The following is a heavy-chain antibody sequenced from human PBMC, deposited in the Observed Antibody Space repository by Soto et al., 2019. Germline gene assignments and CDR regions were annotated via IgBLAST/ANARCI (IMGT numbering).Heavy chain of an antibody. CDR3: ARDTLWNTAMGVFDH. V-gene: IGHV3-64*01. J-gene: IGHJ4*02. Sequence: GGSLRLSCAASGFTFSSYAMHWVRQAPGKGLEYVSAISSNGGSTYYANSVKGRFTISRDNSKNTLYLQMGSLRAEDMAVYYCARDTLWNTAMGVFDHWGQGTLVTVSS. CDR1: GFTFSSYA. D-gene: IGHD5-18*01. CDR2: ISSNGGST.